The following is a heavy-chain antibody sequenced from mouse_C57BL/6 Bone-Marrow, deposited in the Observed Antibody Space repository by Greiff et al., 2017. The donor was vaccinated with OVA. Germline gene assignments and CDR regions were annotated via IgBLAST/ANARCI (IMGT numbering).Heavy chain of an antibody. J-gene: IGHJ3*01. CDR2: FYPGSGSI. V-gene: IGHV1-62-2*01. D-gene: IGHD2-2*01. CDR3: ARHEDPDWLFAY. Sequence: QVQLQQSGAELVKPGASVKLSCKASGYTFTEYTIHWVEQRSGQGLEWIGWFYPGSGSIKYNEKFKDKATLTADKSSSTVYMELSRLKSEDSAVYVCARHEDPDWLFAYWGQGTLVTVSA. CDR1: GYTFTEYT.